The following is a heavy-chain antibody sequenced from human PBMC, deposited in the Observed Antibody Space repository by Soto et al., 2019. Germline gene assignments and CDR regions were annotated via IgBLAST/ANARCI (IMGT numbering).Heavy chain of an antibody. V-gene: IGHV1-69*06. J-gene: IGHJ4*02. CDR2: IVPVFGTP. CDR3: VRNSPIGSTFSGHDGIDY. Sequence: GASVKVSCKASGGSFSNYALSWVRQAPGQGLEWMGGIVPVFGTPNYAQKFQGRVTITADKSTGTAYMEVNSLRSEDTAIYHCVRNSPIGSTFSGHDGIDYWGQGTLVTVSS. D-gene: IGHD5-12*01. CDR1: GGSFSNYA.